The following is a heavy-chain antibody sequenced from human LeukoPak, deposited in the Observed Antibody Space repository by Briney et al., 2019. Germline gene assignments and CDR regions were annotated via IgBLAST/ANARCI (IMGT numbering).Heavy chain of an antibody. CDR3: ASGGMGARKYYSDPFHY. D-gene: IGHD3-10*01. CDR1: GFTVSSNY. V-gene: IGHV3-53*01. CDR2: LYHKSST. Sequence: GGSLRLSCAASGFTVSSNYMSWLREAPGKALEWGSILYHKSSTYYADSVRGRFSISSDSSKNTVCIQMNSLRAEDTAVYYCASGGMGARKYYSDPFHYWGEGTLVTASS. J-gene: IGHJ4*02.